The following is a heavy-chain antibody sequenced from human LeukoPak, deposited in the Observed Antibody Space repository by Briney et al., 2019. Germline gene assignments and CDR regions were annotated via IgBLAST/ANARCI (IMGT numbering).Heavy chain of an antibody. J-gene: IGHJ4*02. V-gene: IGHV4-59*01. CDR2: IYYSGST. Sequence: SETLSLTCTVSGGSISSYYWSWIRQPPGKGLEWIGYIYYSGSTNYNPSLKSRVAISVDTSKNQFSLKLSSVTAADTAVYYCARTRGSYYLFDYWGQGTLVTVSS. CDR1: GGSISSYY. D-gene: IGHD1-26*01. CDR3: ARTRGSYYLFDY.